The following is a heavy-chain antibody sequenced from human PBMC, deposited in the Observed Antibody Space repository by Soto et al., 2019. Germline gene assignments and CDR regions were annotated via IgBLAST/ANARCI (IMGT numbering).Heavy chain of an antibody. CDR1: GYTFTSYG. CDR2: ISAYNGNT. D-gene: IGHD2-2*01. CDR3: ARVRGDIVVVPAATPYYYYGMDV. V-gene: IGHV1-18*01. Sequence: QVQLVQSGAEVKKPGASVKVSCKASGYTFTSYGISWGRQAPGQGLEWMGWISAYNGNTNYAQKLQGRVIMTTDTSTSTAYMELRSLRSDDTAVYYCARVRGDIVVVPAATPYYYYGMDVWGQGNTVTVSS. J-gene: IGHJ6*02.